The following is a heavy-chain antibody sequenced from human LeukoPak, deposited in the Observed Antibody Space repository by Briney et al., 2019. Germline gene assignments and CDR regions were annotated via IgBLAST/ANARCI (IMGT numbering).Heavy chain of an antibody. CDR2: ISAYNGNT. CDR1: GSTFTNYG. Sequence: ASVKVSFKTSGSTFTNYGISWVRPAPGQGLEWMGWISAYNGNTNYVQKFRGRVAMTTDTSTSTVYMDLRSLRSDDTAVYYWARDIATVQHQDWGQGTLVTVSS. V-gene: IGHV1-18*01. CDR3: ARDIATVQHQD. J-gene: IGHJ4*02. D-gene: IGHD1-1*01.